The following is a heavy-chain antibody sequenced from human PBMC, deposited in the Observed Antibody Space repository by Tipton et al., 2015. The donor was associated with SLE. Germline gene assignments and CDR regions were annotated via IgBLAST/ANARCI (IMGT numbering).Heavy chain of an antibody. V-gene: IGHV4-39*07. J-gene: IGHJ4*02. CDR3: ARERGLGYDY. Sequence: TLSLTCTVSGGSISSGSYYWGWIRQPPGKGLEWIGSIYHSGSTYYNPSLKSRVTISVDTSKNQFSLKLSSVTAADTAVYYCARERGLGYDYWGQGTLVTVSS. CDR1: GGSISSGSYY. D-gene: IGHD3-16*01. CDR2: IYHSGST.